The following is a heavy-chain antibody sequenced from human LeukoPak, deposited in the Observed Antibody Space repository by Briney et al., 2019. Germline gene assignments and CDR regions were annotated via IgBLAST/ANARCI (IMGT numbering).Heavy chain of an antibody. CDR3: MSYAGRSDDY. J-gene: IGHJ4*02. Sequence: PGGSLRLSCAASGFTFSNAWMSWVRQAPGKGLEWVSSISSSSSYRYYADSVKGRFTISRDNAKNLLHLQMNSLRAEDTAVYYCMSYAGRSDDYWGQGTLVTVSS. CDR2: ISSSSSYR. D-gene: IGHD3-16*01. CDR1: GFTFSNAW. V-gene: IGHV3-21*01.